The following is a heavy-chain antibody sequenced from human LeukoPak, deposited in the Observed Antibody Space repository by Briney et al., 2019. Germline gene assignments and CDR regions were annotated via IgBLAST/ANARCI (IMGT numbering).Heavy chain of an antibody. Sequence: GASVKVSCKASGYTFTGYYMHWVRQAPGQGLEWMGWINPNSGGTNYAQKFQDRVTMTRDTSISTAYMELSRLRSDDTAVYYCAGGVLLWFGELLRSDAFDIWGQGTMVTVSS. J-gene: IGHJ3*02. CDR2: INPNSGGT. CDR3: AGGVLLWFGELLRSDAFDI. CDR1: GYTFTGYY. D-gene: IGHD3-10*01. V-gene: IGHV1-2*02.